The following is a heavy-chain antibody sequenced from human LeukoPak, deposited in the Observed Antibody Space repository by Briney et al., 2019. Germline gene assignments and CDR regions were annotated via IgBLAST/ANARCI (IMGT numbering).Heavy chain of an antibody. CDR1: GYTFTSYG. CDR2: ISAYNGNT. CDR3: AICIVATGYYYYGMDV. D-gene: IGHD5-12*01. Sequence: GASVKVSCKASGYTFTSYGISWVRQAPGQGREWMGWISAYNGNTNYAQKLQGRVTMTTDTSTSTAYMELRSLRSDDTAVYYCAICIVATGYYYYGMDVWGQGTTVTVSS. V-gene: IGHV1-18*01. J-gene: IGHJ6*02.